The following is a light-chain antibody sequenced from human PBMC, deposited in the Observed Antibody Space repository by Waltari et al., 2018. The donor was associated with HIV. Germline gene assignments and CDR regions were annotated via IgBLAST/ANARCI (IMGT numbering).Light chain of an antibody. V-gene: IGLV2-14*01. CDR3: SSYSTATNVA. CDR1: TSDIGGYNF. J-gene: IGLJ2*01. CDR2: EVS. Sequence: QSALTQPASVSGSPGQSITMSCTGTTSDIGGYNFVSWYQQHPGKAPKVIIYEVSNRPSGVSTRFSGSKSGNTASLTISGLQAEDEADYSCSSYSTATNVAFGGGTKLTVL.